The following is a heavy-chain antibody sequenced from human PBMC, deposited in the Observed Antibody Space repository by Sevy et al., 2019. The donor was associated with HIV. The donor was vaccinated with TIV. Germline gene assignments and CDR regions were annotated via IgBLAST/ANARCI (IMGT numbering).Heavy chain of an antibody. Sequence: GGSLRLSCAASGFTFSGSTMHWVRQASGKGLEWVGRFRSKANIYGTAYAAWVKGRFSISRDDSKNTAYLQMNSLKTEDTAEYYCSRQVVAVAGDYFDYWGQRTLVTVSS. V-gene: IGHV3-73*01. J-gene: IGHJ4*02. D-gene: IGHD6-19*01. CDR2: FRSKANIYGT. CDR1: GFTFSGST. CDR3: SRQVVAVAGDYFDY.